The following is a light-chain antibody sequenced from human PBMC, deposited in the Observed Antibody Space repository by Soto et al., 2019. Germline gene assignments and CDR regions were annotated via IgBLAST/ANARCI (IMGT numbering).Light chain of an antibody. CDR3: TSYSSSTLSV. J-gene: IGLJ1*01. V-gene: IGLV2-14*03. CDR1: TSDVGGYNY. CDR2: DVT. Sequence: QSVLTQPASVSGSPGQSIAISCTGTTSDVGGYNYVSWYQHHPGEAPKLMIYDVTNRPSGVSNRFSGSKSGNTASLTISGLQTEDEADYYSTSYSSSTLSVFGTGTMV.